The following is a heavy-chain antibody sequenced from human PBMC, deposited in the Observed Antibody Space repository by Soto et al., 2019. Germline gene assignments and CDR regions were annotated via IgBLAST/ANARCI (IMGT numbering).Heavy chain of an antibody. J-gene: IGHJ5*02. CDR1: GGAIGSSNW. CDR3: ARGRVAARPGWFDP. CDR2: IYHSGIT. Sequence: SETLSLTFAVSGGAIGSSNWWRWVRQPPVKGLEWIGVIYHSGITNYNPSLTSRLTISVDKSKNQFSLKLSSVTAADTAVYYCARGRVAARPGWFDPWGQGTLVTVS. V-gene: IGHV4-4*02. D-gene: IGHD6-6*01.